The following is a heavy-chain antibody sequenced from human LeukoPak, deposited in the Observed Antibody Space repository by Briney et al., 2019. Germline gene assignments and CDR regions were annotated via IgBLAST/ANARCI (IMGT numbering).Heavy chain of an antibody. CDR3: ARDDGSGWYGY. Sequence: GGSLRLSCAASGFTFSRYWMHWVRQAPGKGLVWVSRINSDGSSTSYAGSVKGRFTISRDNAKNTLYLQMNSLRAEDTAVYYCARDDGSGWYGYWGQGTLVTVSS. CDR2: INSDGSST. V-gene: IGHV3-74*01. J-gene: IGHJ4*02. CDR1: GFTFSRYW. D-gene: IGHD6-19*01.